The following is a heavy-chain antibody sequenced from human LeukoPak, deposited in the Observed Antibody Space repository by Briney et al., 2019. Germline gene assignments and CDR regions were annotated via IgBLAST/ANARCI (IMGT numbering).Heavy chain of an antibody. CDR1: GGSISSYY. CDR3: AGEKYSGSYYHNNWFDP. Sequence: SEALSLTCTVSGGSISSYYWSWIRQPPGKGLEWIGYIYYSGSTNYNPSLKSRVTISVDTSKNQFSLKLSSVTAADTAVYYCAGEKYSGSYYHNNWFDPWGQGTLVTVSS. CDR2: IYYSGST. D-gene: IGHD1-26*01. V-gene: IGHV4-59*01. J-gene: IGHJ5*02.